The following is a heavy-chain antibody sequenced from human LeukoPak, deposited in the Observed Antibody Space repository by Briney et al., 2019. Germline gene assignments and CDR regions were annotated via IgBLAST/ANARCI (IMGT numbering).Heavy chain of an antibody. CDR3: ARADYGDYVDY. V-gene: IGHV3-23*01. CDR2: VSGSGEST. CDR1: GFTFSSYA. J-gene: IGHJ4*02. D-gene: IGHD4/OR15-4a*01. Sequence: TGGSLRLSCAASGFTFSSYAMSWVRQAPGKGLEWVSTVSGSGESTYYASSVKGRFTVSRDNSKNTLYLQMNSLRAEDTAIYYCARADYGDYVDYWGQGTLVTVSS.